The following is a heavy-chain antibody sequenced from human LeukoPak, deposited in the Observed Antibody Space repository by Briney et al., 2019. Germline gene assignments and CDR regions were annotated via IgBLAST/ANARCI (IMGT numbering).Heavy chain of an antibody. J-gene: IGHJ3*02. CDR2: ISSSSNYI. V-gene: IGHV3-21*01. CDR3: ARVSILIVPYYAFDI. D-gene: IGHD2/OR15-2a*01. CDR1: GFTFSSYW. Sequence: GGSLRLSCAASGFTFSSYWMSWVRQAPGKGLEWVSSISSSSNYIYYADSVKGRFTISRDNAKNSLYLQMNSLRAEDTAVYYCARVSILIVPYYAFDIWGQGTMVTVSS.